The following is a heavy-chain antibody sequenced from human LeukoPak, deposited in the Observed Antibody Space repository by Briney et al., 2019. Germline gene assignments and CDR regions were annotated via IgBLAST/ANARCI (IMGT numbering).Heavy chain of an antibody. D-gene: IGHD3-10*01. CDR3: AKAHYGSGSYYTVSFDY. J-gene: IGHJ4*02. Sequence: GGSLRLSCAASAFTFSNHAMSWVRQAPGKGLEWVSEISDRGGGTYYADSVKGRFAISRDNSKNTLYLQMNSLRAEDTAVYYCAKAHYGSGSYYTVSFDYRGQGTLVTVSS. CDR2: ISDRGGGT. V-gene: IGHV3-23*01. CDR1: AFTFSNHA.